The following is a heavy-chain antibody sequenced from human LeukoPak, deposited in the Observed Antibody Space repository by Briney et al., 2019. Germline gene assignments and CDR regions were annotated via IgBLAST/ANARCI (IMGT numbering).Heavy chain of an antibody. V-gene: IGHV4-59*08. CDR1: GGSISSYY. CDR3: ARLASSGYYTA. D-gene: IGHD3-22*01. Sequence: SETLSLTCTVSGGSISSYYWSWIRQPPGKGLEWIGYIYYSGSTNYNPSLKSRVTISVDTSKNQFSLKLSSVTAADTAVYYCARLASSGYYTAWGQGTLVTVSS. CDR2: IYYSGST. J-gene: IGHJ5*02.